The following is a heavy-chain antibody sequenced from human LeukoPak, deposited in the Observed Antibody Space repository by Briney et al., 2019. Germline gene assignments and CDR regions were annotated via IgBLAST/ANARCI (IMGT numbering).Heavy chain of an antibody. CDR1: GGSFSGYY. CDR3: ARSGSYYGGDY. CDR2: INHSGST. Sequence: PSETLSLTCAVYGGSFSGYYWSWIRQPPGKGLEWIGEINHSGSTNYNPSLKSRVTISVDTSKNQFSLKLSSVTAADTAVYYCARSGSYYGGDYWGQGTLVTVSS. D-gene: IGHD1-26*01. J-gene: IGHJ4*02. V-gene: IGHV4-34*01.